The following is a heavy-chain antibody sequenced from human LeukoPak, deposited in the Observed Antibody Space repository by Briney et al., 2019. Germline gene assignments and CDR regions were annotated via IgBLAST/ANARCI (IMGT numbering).Heavy chain of an antibody. Sequence: GGSLRLSCAASGFTFSNYAVSWVRQAPGKGLEWVSAITSDGRTYYVDSVKGRFTISRDNSKNTLYLQMNSLRAEDTAVYYCAKRADLKELWSFYFDNWGQGTLVTVSS. CDR2: ITSDGRT. CDR1: GFTFSNYA. CDR3: AKRADLKELWSFYFDN. J-gene: IGHJ4*02. D-gene: IGHD3-10*01. V-gene: IGHV3-23*01.